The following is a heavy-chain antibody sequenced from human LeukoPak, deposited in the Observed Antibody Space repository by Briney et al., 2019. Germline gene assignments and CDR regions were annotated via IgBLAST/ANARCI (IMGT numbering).Heavy chain of an antibody. V-gene: IGHV3-30*02. CDR2: IRYDGSNK. CDR3: AKDGTYYYYYYMDV. Sequence: GGSLRLSCAASGFTFSSYGMHWVRQAPGKGLEWVAFIRYDGSNKYYADSVKGRFTISRDNSKNTLYLQMNSLRAEDTAVYYCAKDGTYYYYYYMDVWGKGTTVTVSS. CDR1: GFTFSSYG. D-gene: IGHD1-1*01. J-gene: IGHJ6*03.